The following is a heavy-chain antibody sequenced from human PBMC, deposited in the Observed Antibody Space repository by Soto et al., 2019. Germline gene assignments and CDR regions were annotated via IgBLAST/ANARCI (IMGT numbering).Heavy chain of an antibody. D-gene: IGHD3-3*01. CDR3: ASFLPWSGYSYYYGMDV. CDR2: IWYDGSNK. V-gene: IGHV3-33*01. Sequence: GGSLRLSCAASGFTFSSYGMHWVRQAPGKGLEWVAVIWYDGSNKYYADSVKGRFTISRDNSKNTLYLQMNSLRAEDTAVYYCASFLPWSGYSYYYGMDVWAKGPRSPSP. J-gene: IGHJ6*02. CDR1: GFTFSSYG.